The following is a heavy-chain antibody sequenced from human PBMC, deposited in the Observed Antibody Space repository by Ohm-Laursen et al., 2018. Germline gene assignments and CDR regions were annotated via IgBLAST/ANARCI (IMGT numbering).Heavy chain of an antibody. V-gene: IGHV4-61*08. CDR3: ARDPGDSYYYYGMDV. J-gene: IGHJ6*02. CDR1: GGSISSGGYY. D-gene: IGHD4-17*01. Sequence: SETLSLTCTVSGGSISSGGYYWSWIRQPPGKGLEWIGYIYYSGSTNYNPSLKGRVTISVDTSKNQFSLKLSSVTAADTAVYYCARDPGDSYYYYGMDVWGQGTTVTVSS. CDR2: IYYSGST.